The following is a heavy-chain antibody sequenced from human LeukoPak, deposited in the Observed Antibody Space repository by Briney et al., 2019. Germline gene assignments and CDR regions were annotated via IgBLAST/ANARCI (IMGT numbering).Heavy chain of an antibody. J-gene: IGHJ4*02. Sequence: GGSLRLSCAASGFTFSGYGMPWVRQAPGKGLEWVAVISNDGSDKFYADSVKGRFTISRDNSKNTLYLQMNSLTAEDTAVYYCAKGSGYYSPSIYFDYWGQGTLVTVSS. V-gene: IGHV3-30*18. D-gene: IGHD3-3*01. CDR3: AKGSGYYSPSIYFDY. CDR2: ISNDGSDK. CDR1: GFTFSGYG.